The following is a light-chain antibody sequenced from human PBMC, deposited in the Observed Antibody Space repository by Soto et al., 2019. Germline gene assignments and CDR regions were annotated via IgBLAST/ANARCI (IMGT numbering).Light chain of an antibody. V-gene: IGKV1-9*01. J-gene: IGKJ3*01. CDR1: QGINSY. CDR3: QRLNYNLLLI. CDR2: ATS. Sequence: DIQLTQSPSLLSASVGDIVTITCRASQGINSYLAWYQKKAGKAPQLLIYATSTLQTGVPARFSGSGSGTEFTLTINSVHPEDFETYDCQRLNYNLLLIFGAGTTVYLK.